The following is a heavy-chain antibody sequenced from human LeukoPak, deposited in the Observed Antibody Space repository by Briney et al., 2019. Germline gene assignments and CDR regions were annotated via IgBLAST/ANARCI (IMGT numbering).Heavy chain of an antibody. V-gene: IGHV1-8*01. CDR2: MNPSNGNT. D-gene: IGHD6-13*01. Sequence: ASVKVSCKASGHTFSNYDINWVRRATGQGLEWMGWMNPSNGNTGYGQKFQGRVSMTRDTSTNTAYMELSSLRSEDTAVYYCARNKEQLENWFDPWGQGTLVTVSS. CDR1: GHTFSNYD. CDR3: ARNKEQLENWFDP. J-gene: IGHJ5*02.